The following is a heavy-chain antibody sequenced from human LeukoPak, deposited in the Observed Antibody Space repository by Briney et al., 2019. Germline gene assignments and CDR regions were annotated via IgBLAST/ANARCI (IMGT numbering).Heavy chain of an antibody. D-gene: IGHD1-26*01. CDR3: VRDPSGTYSYHTFTF. Sequence: GGSLRLSCAASGFIFSTYAMDWVRQAPGKGPEWVSYISSSGSAIYYADSVKGRFTISRDNAKNSLYLEMNSLRDEDPAVYYCVRDPSGTYSYHTFTFWGQGTMVTVSS. CDR2: ISSSGSAI. V-gene: IGHV3-48*02. J-gene: IGHJ3*01. CDR1: GFIFSTYA.